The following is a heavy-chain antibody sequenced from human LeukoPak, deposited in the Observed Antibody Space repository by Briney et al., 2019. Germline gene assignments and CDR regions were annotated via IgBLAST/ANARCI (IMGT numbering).Heavy chain of an antibody. J-gene: IGHJ3*02. Sequence: SETLSLTCTVSGGSISAYYWSWIRQPPGKGLEFIGYIYYSGSTQYNPSLKSRVTISVDTSKNQFSLKLSSVTAADAAVYYCARDRYGSGSYYIPGAVDIWGQGTMVTVSS. CDR1: GGSISAYY. D-gene: IGHD3-10*01. V-gene: IGHV4-59*12. CDR2: IYYSGST. CDR3: ARDRYGSGSYYIPGAVDI.